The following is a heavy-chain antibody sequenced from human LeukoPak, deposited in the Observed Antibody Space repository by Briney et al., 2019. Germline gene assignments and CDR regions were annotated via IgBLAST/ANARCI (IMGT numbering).Heavy chain of an antibody. CDR3: ARGLRDYVWGSPAAAFDI. CDR1: GGSFSGYY. D-gene: IGHD3-16*01. CDR2: INHSGST. Sequence: SETLSLTCAVYGGSFSGYYWSWIRQPPGKGLEWIGEINHSGSTNYNPSLKSRVTISVDTSKNQFSLKLSSVTAADTAVYYCARGLRDYVWGSPAAAFDIWGQGTMVTVSS. J-gene: IGHJ3*02. V-gene: IGHV4-34*01.